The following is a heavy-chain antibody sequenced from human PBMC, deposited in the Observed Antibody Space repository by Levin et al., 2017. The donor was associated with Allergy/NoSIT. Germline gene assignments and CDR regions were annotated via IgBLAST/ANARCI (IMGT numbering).Heavy chain of an antibody. Sequence: GESLKISCAASGFTFSSYSMNWVRQAPGKGLEWVSSISSSSSYIYYADSVKGRFTISRDNAKNSLYLQMNSLRAEDTAVYYCAGGGIVVVVAATPLDYWGQGTLVTVSS. CDR1: GFTFSSYS. D-gene: IGHD2-15*01. CDR2: ISSSSSYI. J-gene: IGHJ4*02. CDR3: AGGGIVVVVAATPLDY. V-gene: IGHV3-21*01.